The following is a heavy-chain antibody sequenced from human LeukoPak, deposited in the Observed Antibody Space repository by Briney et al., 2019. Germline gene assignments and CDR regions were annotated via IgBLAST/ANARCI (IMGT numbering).Heavy chain of an antibody. Sequence: ASVKVSCKASGGTLSSYAISWVRQAPGQGLEWMGRIIPIFGTANYAQKFQGRVTITTDESTSTAYMELSSLRSEDTAVYYCAKGYYDYVWGSYYFDYWGQGTLVTVSS. CDR3: AKGYYDYVWGSYYFDY. V-gene: IGHV1-69*05. CDR1: GGTLSSYA. J-gene: IGHJ4*02. CDR2: IIPIFGTA. D-gene: IGHD3-16*01.